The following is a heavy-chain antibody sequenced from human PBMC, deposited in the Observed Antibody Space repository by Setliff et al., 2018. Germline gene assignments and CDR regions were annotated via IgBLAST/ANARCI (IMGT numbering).Heavy chain of an antibody. CDR3: ALRRGNEWHLVRWFDP. Sequence: SGPTLVNPTQTLTLTCTFSGFSLNTTGEGVGWIRQPPGKALEWLVLVYWDGDQRYSPSLNSRLSITKDSSKSQVFLTMTNMDPVDTATYYCALRRGNEWHLVRWFDPWGPGIQVTVSS. V-gene: IGHV2-5*02. D-gene: IGHD6-6*01. CDR1: GFSLNTTGEG. J-gene: IGHJ5*02. CDR2: VYWDGDQ.